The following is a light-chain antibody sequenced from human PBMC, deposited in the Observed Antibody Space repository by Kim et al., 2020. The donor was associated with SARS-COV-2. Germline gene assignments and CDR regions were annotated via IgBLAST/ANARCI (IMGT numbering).Light chain of an antibody. J-gene: IGKJ1*01. Sequence: EVVLTQSPGTLSLSPGERVTLSCRASQSISSTYVAWYQQKPGQSPRLFIYSASGRAAGVPDRFSGSGSGTDFTLTISRLEPEDFAVYYCQHYGSSPLPTFGQGTKVDIK. CDR1: QSISSTY. CDR2: SAS. CDR3: QHYGSSPLPT. V-gene: IGKV3-20*01.